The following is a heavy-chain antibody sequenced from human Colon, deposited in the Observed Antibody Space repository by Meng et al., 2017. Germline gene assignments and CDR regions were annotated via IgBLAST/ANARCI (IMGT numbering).Heavy chain of an antibody. CDR1: GGSLRSSNW. Sequence: LRGSGQGLLKPSGTLSLPWPVSGGSLRSSNWWSWVRQPPGKGLEWIGEIYHSGSTNYNPSLKSRVTISVDKSKNQFSLKLSSVTAADTAVYYCASGRKYCSSTSCYGQFDYWGQGTLVTVSS. D-gene: IGHD2-2*01. CDR3: ASGRKYCSSTSCYGQFDY. CDR2: IYHSGST. V-gene: IGHV4-4*02. J-gene: IGHJ4*02.